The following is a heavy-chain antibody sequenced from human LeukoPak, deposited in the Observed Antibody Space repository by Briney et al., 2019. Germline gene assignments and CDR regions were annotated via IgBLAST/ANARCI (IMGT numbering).Heavy chain of an antibody. V-gene: IGHV1-69*01. Sequence: SVKVSRKASGGTFSSYAISWVRQAPGQGLEWMGGIIPIFGTADYAQKFQGRVTITADESTSTAYMELSSLRSEDTAVYYCARSPIAVAGIFDYWGQGTLVTVSS. CDR3: ARSPIAVAGIFDY. D-gene: IGHD6-19*01. CDR1: GGTFSSYA. J-gene: IGHJ4*02. CDR2: IIPIFGTA.